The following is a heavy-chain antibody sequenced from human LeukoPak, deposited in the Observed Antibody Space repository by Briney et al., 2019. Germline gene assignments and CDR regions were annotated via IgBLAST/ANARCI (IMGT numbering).Heavy chain of an antibody. D-gene: IGHD3-22*01. J-gene: IGHJ3*02. Sequence: GGSLRLSCAASGFTFSDYYMSWIRQAPGKGLEWVSYISSSGSTIYYADSVKGRFTISRDNAKNSLYLQMNSLRAEDTAVYYCARDLYYYDSSGSYAFDIWGQGTMVTVSS. V-gene: IGHV3-11*01. CDR2: ISSSGSTI. CDR1: GFTFSDYY. CDR3: ARDLYYYDSSGSYAFDI.